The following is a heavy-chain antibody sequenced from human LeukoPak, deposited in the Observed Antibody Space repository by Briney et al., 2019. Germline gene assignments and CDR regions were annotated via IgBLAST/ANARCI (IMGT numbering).Heavy chain of an antibody. CDR1: GYTFTNYT. J-gene: IGHJ1*01. V-gene: IGHV7-4-1*02. CDR3: VRSSYDRSGYFPH. D-gene: IGHD3-22*01. Sequence: ASVKVSCKASGYTFTNYTMNWVRQAPGQGLEWMGWINTNTGNPTYAQGFTGRFVFSLETSVSTAYLQISSLKAEDTAVYFCVRSSYDRSGYFPHWGQGTLVTVSS. CDR2: INTNTGNP.